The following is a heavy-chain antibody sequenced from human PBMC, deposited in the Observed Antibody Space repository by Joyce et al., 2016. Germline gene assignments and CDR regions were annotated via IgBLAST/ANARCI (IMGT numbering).Heavy chain of an antibody. CDR3: AKALSPYYDYIWGSYLDAFDI. D-gene: IGHD3-16*02. CDR2: ISGRGTRK. Sequence: EVQLLESGGGLVQPGGSLRLSCAASGFTFSSDAMSWVRQAPGKGLEWVSAISGRGTRKYYADSVKGRFTISRDNSKNTLYLQMNSLRAEDTAVYYCAKALSPYYDYIWGSYLDAFDIWGQGTMVTVSS. J-gene: IGHJ3*02. V-gene: IGHV3-23*01. CDR1: GFTFSSDA.